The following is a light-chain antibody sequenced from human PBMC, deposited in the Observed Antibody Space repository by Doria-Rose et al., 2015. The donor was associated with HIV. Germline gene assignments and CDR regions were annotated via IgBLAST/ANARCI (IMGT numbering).Light chain of an antibody. V-gene: IGKV1-9*01. CDR2: KTS. CDR3: QQVNNKFPIT. CDR1: QGISNF. J-gene: IGKJ3*01. Sequence: DIQLTQSPSFLSASVGDRVTITCRASQGISNFLAWYQQKPGKGPKLLIYKTSTLQSGVPSRFSGSGSGTEFTLTINTLQPEDFATYYCQQVNNKFPITFGPGTTVDVK.